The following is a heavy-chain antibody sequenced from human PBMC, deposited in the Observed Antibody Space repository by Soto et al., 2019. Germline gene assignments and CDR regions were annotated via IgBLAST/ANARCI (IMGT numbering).Heavy chain of an antibody. V-gene: IGHV1-69*01. CDR1: GGTFSSYA. Sequence: QVQLVQSGAEVKKPGSSVKVSCQASGGTFSSYAISWVRQAPGQGLEWMGGIIPLFGTANYAQKFQGRVTITADESTSTAYMELSSLRSEDTAVYYCARDNPKYCTNGVCRFSLETDFDYWGQGTLVTVSS. CDR3: ARDNPKYCTNGVCRFSLETDFDY. D-gene: IGHD2-8*01. J-gene: IGHJ4*02. CDR2: IIPLFGTA.